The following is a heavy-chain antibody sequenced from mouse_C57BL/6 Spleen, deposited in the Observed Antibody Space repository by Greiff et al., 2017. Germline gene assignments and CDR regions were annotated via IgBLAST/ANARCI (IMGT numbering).Heavy chain of an antibody. D-gene: IGHD1-1*01. V-gene: IGHV1-82*01. CDR2: IYPGDGDT. CDR3: ARYHYYGSSPYFDY. CDR1: GYAFSSSW. Sequence: VQLQQSGPELVKPGASVKISCKASGYAFSSSWMNWVKQRPGKGLEWIGRIYPGDGDTNYNGKFKGKATLTADKSSSTAYMQLSSLTSEDSAVYFCARYHYYGSSPYFDYWGQGTTLTVSS. J-gene: IGHJ2*01.